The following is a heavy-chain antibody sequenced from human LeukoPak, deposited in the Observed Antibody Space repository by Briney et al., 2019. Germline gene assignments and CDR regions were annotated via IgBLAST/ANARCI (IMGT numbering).Heavy chain of an antibody. J-gene: IGHJ4*02. CDR2: IYYSEST. V-gene: IGHV4-59*01. D-gene: IGHD3-16*01. Sequence: SETLSLTCTVSDGSNSSYYWSWISNYWSWIRQPPGKGLEGIGYIYYSESTNYNPSLKSRVTISVDTSKNQFSLKLSSVTAADTAVYYCARVGIGSVVDYWGQGTLVTVSS. CDR3: ARVGIGSVVDY. CDR1: DGSNSSYYWSWISNY.